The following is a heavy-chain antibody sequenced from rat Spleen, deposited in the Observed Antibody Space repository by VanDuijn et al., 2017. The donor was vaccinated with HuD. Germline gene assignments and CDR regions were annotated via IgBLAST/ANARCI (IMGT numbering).Heavy chain of an antibody. Sequence: EVQLQESGPGLVKPSQSLSLTCSVTAYSIISSYRWNWIRKFPGNKLEWKGYIDSAGSTNYNPSLKSRISITRDTSKNQFFLQVNSVTTEDTAIYYCTREDRGTNHWGRGVMVTVSS. J-gene: IGHJ2*01. CDR1: AYSIISSYR. CDR2: IDSAGST. D-gene: IGHD4-3*01. V-gene: IGHV3-3*01. CDR3: TREDRGTNH.